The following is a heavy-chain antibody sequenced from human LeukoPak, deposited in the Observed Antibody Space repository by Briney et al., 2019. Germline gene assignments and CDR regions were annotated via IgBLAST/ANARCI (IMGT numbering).Heavy chain of an antibody. Sequence: GRSLRLSCAASGFTFSSSGMHWVRQAPGKGLEWVALIWYDGSHKYCADSVKGRFTISRDNSKNTLYLQMNSLRAEDTAVYYCARDLGYSSSWIDYWGQGTLVPVSS. CDR2: IWYDGSHK. CDR3: ARDLGYSSSWIDY. J-gene: IGHJ4*02. CDR1: GFTFSSSG. D-gene: IGHD6-13*01. V-gene: IGHV3-33*01.